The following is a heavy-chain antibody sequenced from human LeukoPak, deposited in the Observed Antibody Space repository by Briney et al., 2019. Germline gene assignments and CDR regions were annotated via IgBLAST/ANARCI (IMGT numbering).Heavy chain of an antibody. CDR2: IIPIFGTA. Sequence: SSVKVSCKASGGTFSSYAISWVRQAPGQGLEWVGGIIPIFGTANYAQKFQGRVTITADESTSTAYMELSSLRSEDTAVYYCARDQGDLARTSSMDYWGQGTLVTVSS. J-gene: IGHJ4*02. V-gene: IGHV1-69*01. CDR3: ARDQGDLARTSSMDY. CDR1: GGTFSSYA. D-gene: IGHD2-21*02.